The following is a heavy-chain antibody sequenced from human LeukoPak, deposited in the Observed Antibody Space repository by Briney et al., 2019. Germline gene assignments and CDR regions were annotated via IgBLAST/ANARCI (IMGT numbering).Heavy chain of an antibody. CDR2: IIPIFGTA. CDR3: ARHLGIAAGYYYGMDV. V-gene: IGHV1-69*13. CDR1: GGTFSSYA. Sequence: SVKVSCKASGGTFSSYAISWVRQAPGQGLEWMGGIIPIFGTANYAQKFQGRVTITADESTSTAYMELSSLRSEDTAVYYCARHLGIAAGYYYGMDVWGQGTTVTVSS. D-gene: IGHD6-13*01. J-gene: IGHJ6*02.